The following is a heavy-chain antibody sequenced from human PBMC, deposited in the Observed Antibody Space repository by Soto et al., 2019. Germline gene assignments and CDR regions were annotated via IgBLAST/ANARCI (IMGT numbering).Heavy chain of an antibody. Sequence: LSLTCTVSGFTFISYGMHWVRQAPGKGLEWVAVISYDGSNKYYADSVKGRFTISRDNSKNTLYLQMNSLRAEDTAVYYCAKWGYYDFWSGYFSTGRDYYYYYGMDVWGQGTTVTVSS. V-gene: IGHV3-30*18. D-gene: IGHD3-3*01. CDR2: ISYDGSNK. J-gene: IGHJ6*02. CDR3: AKWGYYDFWSGYFSTGRDYYYYYGMDV. CDR1: GFTFISYG.